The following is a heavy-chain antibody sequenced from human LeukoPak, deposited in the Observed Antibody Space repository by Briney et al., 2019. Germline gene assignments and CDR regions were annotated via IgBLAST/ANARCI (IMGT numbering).Heavy chain of an antibody. CDR2: IKQDGSEK. CDR3: AREGYFDSLYYFDY. Sequence: GGSLRLSCAASGFTFSDYRMSWVRQAPGKGLEWVANIKQDGSEKYYVDSVKGRFIISRDNAKNSLYLQMNSLRAEDTAVYYCAREGYFDSLYYFDYWGQGTLVTVSS. V-gene: IGHV3-7*01. CDR1: GFTFSDYR. D-gene: IGHD3-9*01. J-gene: IGHJ4*02.